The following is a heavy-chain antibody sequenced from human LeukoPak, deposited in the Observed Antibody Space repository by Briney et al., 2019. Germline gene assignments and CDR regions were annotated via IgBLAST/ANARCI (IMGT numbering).Heavy chain of an antibody. D-gene: IGHD3-9*01. V-gene: IGHV1-2*02. Sequence: ASVKVSCKASGYTFTGYYMPWVRQAPGQGLEWMGWINPNSGGTNYAQKFQGRVTMTRDTSISTAYMELSRLRSDDTAVYYCARARGYFDWLPPFDYWGQGTLVTVSS. J-gene: IGHJ4*02. CDR2: INPNSGGT. CDR1: GYTFTGYY. CDR3: ARARGYFDWLPPFDY.